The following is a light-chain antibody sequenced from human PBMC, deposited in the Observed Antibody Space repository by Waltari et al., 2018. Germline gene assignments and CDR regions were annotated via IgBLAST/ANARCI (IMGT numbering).Light chain of an antibody. CDR3: SSYTSSSTRV. J-gene: IGLJ2*01. CDR1: SSDVGGYNY. V-gene: IGLV2-14*03. Sequence: QSALTKPASVSGSPGQSITISCTGTSSDVGGYNYVYWYQQHPGKAPKLMIYDVSNRPSGVSNRFSGSKSGNTASLTISGLQAEDVADYYCSSYTSSSTRVFGGGTKLTVL. CDR2: DVS.